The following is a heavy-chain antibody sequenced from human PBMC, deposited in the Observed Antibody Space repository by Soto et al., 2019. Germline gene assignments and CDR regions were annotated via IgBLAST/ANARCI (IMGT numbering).Heavy chain of an antibody. V-gene: IGHV3-13*04. CDR3: ARAIGPSLFDY. Sequence: GGSLRLSCSASGFTFSSYDMHWVRQGPGKGLEWVSAIGTAGGTNYAGSVKGRFTISRENAKNSLYLQMNSLRAGDTAIYFCARAIGPSLFDYWGQGTLVTVSS. CDR1: GFTFSSYD. D-gene: IGHD3-22*01. CDR2: IGTAGGT. J-gene: IGHJ4*02.